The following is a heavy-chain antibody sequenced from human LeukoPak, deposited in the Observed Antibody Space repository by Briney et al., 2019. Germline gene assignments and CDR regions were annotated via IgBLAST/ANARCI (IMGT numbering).Heavy chain of an antibody. CDR1: GGSISSYY. CDR2: IYYSGST. CDR3: ARVGHSSSWYYFGY. V-gene: IGHV4-59*01. J-gene: IGHJ4*02. Sequence: SETLSLTCTVSGGSISSYYWSWLRQPPGKGLEWIGYIYYSGSTNYNPSLKSRVTISVDTSKNQFSLKLSSVTAADTAVYYCARVGHSSSWYYFGYWGQGTLVTVSS. D-gene: IGHD6-13*01.